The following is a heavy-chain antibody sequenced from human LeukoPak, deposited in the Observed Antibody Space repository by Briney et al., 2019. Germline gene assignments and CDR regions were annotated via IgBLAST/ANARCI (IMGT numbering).Heavy chain of an antibody. D-gene: IGHD2-2*01. Sequence: SVKVSCKASGYTFTSYGISWVRQAPGRGLEWMGRIIPILGIANYAQKFQGRVTITADKSTSTAYMELSSLRSEDTAVYYCARGGYCSSTSCADAFDIWGQGTMVTVSS. CDR2: IIPILGIA. V-gene: IGHV1-69*04. CDR3: ARGGYCSSTSCADAFDI. J-gene: IGHJ3*02. CDR1: GYTFTSYG.